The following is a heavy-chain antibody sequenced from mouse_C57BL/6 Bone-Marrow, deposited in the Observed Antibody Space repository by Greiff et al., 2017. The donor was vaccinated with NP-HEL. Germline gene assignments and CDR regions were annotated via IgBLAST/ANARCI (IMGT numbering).Heavy chain of an antibody. Sequence: VKLQESGAELARPGASVKLSCKASGYTFTSYGISWVKQRTGQGLEWIGEIYPRSGNTYYNEKFKGKATLTADKSSSTAYMELRSLTSEDSAVYFCASPPLYYYGSSRFAYWGQGTLVTVSA. D-gene: IGHD1-1*01. CDR2: IYPRSGNT. V-gene: IGHV1-81*01. J-gene: IGHJ3*01. CDR1: GYTFTSYG. CDR3: ASPPLYYYGSSRFAY.